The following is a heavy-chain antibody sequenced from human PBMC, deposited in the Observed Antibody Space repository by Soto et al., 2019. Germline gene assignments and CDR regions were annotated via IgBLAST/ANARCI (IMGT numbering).Heavy chain of an antibody. J-gene: IGHJ5*02. CDR1: GGSISSYY. Sequence: PSETLSLTCPVSGGSISSYYWSWIRQPAGKGLELIGRIYTSGSTNYNPSLKSRVNMSVDTSKNPFSLKLSSVTAADTAVYYCARDAYCSCGSGYSARFDPWGQGTLVTV. V-gene: IGHV4-4*07. D-gene: IGHD2-15*01. CDR2: IYTSGST. CDR3: ARDAYCSCGSGYSARFDP.